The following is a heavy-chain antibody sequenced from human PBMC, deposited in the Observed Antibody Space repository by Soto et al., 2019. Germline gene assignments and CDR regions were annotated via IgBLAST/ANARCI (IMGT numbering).Heavy chain of an antibody. CDR1: GFTFSSYA. Sequence: QVQLVESGGGVVQPGRSLRLSCVASGFTFSSYAMHWVRQAPGKGLEWVAVISYDGSNKYYADSVKGRFTISRDNSKNTLYLQMNSLRAEDTAVYYCAREGVVVVAAAYYYYGMDVWGQGTTVTVSS. CDR2: ISYDGSNK. V-gene: IGHV3-30-3*01. CDR3: AREGVVVVAAAYYYYGMDV. D-gene: IGHD2-15*01. J-gene: IGHJ6*02.